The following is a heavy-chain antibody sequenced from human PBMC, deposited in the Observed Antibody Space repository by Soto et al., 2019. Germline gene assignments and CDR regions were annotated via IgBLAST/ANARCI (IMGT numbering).Heavy chain of an antibody. D-gene: IGHD2-21*02. CDR1: GFSLSTTGMV. CDR2: IDWDDDK. CDR3: ARMSTAGAHYFYGMDV. J-gene: IGHJ6*02. Sequence: SGPTLVNPTQTLTLTCTFSGFSLSTTGMVVSWVRQAPGTALEWLALIDWDDDKFYNTFLKTRLTISKDTSKNQVVLTTTNMDPVDTATYYCARMSTAGAHYFYGMDVWGQGTTVTVSS. V-gene: IGHV2-70*20.